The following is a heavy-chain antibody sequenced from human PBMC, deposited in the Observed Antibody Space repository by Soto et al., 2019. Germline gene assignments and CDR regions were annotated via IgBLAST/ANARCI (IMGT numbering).Heavy chain of an antibody. CDR3: ARYGYYYHSSAYSGY. Sequence: GGSLRLSCVASGVTFSSYAMNWVRQAPGKGLEWVSSISSSATYIDYADSVKGRFTISRDNAKSSLYLQMNSLRAEDTGVYYCARYGYYYHSSAYSGYWGQGTPVTVSS. D-gene: IGHD3-22*01. CDR1: GVTFSSYA. J-gene: IGHJ4*02. V-gene: IGHV3-21*06. CDR2: ISSSATYI.